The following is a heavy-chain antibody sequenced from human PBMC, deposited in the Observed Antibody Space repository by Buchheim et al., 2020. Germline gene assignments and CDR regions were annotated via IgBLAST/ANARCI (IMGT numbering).Heavy chain of an antibody. D-gene: IGHD3-22*01. V-gene: IGHV3-21*01. J-gene: IGHJ4*02. CDR1: GFTFSSYS. CDR2: ISSSSSYI. Sequence: EVQLVESGGGLVKPGGSLRLSCAASGFTFSSYSMNWVRQAPGKGLEWVSSISSSSSYIYYADSVKGRFTISSDNAQNSLYLQMNSLRAEDTAVYYCARDRGGSGYYYGSFDYWGQGTL. CDR3: ARDRGGSGYYYGSFDY.